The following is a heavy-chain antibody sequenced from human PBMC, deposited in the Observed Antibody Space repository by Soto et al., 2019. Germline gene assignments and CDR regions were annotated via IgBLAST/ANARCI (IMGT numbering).Heavy chain of an antibody. V-gene: IGHV3-9*01. D-gene: IGHD5-12*01. CDR2: ISWNSGSI. Sequence: EVQLAESGGGLVQPGRSLRLSCAASGFTFDDYAMHWVRQAPGKGLEWVSGISWNSGSIGYADSVKGRFTISRDNAKNSLYLQMNSLRAEDTALYYCAKESEKATIYYGMDVWGQGTTVTVS. CDR3: AKESEKATIYYGMDV. CDR1: GFTFDDYA. J-gene: IGHJ6*02.